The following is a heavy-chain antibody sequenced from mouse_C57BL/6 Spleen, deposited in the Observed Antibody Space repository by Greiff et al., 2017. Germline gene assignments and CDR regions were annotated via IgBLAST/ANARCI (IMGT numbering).Heavy chain of an antibody. Sequence: EVQLQQSGPELVKPGASVKISCKASGYTFTDYYMNWVKQSHGKSLEWIGDINPNNGGTSYNQKFKGKATLTVDKSSSTAYMELRSLTSEDSAVYYCARRWDGYYGYWYFDVWGTGTTVTVSS. CDR1: GYTFTDYY. CDR2: INPNNGGT. D-gene: IGHD2-3*01. J-gene: IGHJ1*03. V-gene: IGHV1-26*01. CDR3: ARRWDGYYGYWYFDV.